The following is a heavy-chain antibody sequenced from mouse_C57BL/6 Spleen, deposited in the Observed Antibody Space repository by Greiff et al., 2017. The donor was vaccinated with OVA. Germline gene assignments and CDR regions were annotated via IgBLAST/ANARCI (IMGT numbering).Heavy chain of an antibody. CDR3: ARRGYDGYYYAMDY. J-gene: IGHJ4*01. Sequence: QVQLQQSGAELVKPGASVKLSCKASGYTFTSYWMHWVKQRPGQGLEWIGMIHPNSGSTNYNEKFKSKATLTVDKSSSTAYMELSSLTSEDSAVYYCARRGYDGYYYAMDYWGQGTSVTVSS. D-gene: IGHD2-2*01. V-gene: IGHV1-64*01. CDR2: IHPNSGST. CDR1: GYTFTSYW.